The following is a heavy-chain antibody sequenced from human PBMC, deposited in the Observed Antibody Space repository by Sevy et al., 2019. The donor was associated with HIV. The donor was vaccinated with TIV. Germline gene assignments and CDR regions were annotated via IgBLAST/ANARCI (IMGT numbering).Heavy chain of an antibody. D-gene: IGHD5-18*01. CDR2: QFYSGST. V-gene: IGHV4-59*01. CDR1: GASITDNY. CDR3: ARSENLDTAPIDS. Sequence: SETLSLTCSVSGASITDNYWTWIRQPPGKGLEWIGYQFYSGSTNYKPSLKSRVTISLDTSRNQFSLRLSSVTAADTAVYYCARSENLDTAPIDSWGQGTLVTVSS. J-gene: IGHJ4*02.